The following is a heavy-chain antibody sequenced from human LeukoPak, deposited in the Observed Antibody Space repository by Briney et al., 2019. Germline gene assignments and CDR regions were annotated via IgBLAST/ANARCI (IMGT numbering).Heavy chain of an antibody. CDR3: ARDSTVTTRDYYYYGMDV. J-gene: IGHJ6*02. Sequence: PGGSLRLSCAASGFTFSSYAMHWVRQAPGKGLEWVSSISSSSSYIYYADSVKGRFTISRDNAKNSLYLQMNSLRAEDTAVYYCARDSTVTTRDYYYYGMDVWGQGTTVTVSS. CDR1: GFTFSSYA. CDR2: ISSSSSYI. D-gene: IGHD4-17*01. V-gene: IGHV3-21*01.